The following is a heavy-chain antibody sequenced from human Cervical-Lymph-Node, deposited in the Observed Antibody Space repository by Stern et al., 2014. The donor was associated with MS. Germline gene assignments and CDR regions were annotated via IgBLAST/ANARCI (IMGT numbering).Heavy chain of an antibody. D-gene: IGHD6-13*01. CDR3: ARMAAAGPFDF. CDR1: RGSISSSF. J-gene: IGHJ4*02. V-gene: IGHV4-59*01. CDR2: IYNAGNT. Sequence: QVQLQESGPGLVKPSETLSLSCTVSRGSISSSFWSWLRQPPGKGLDWIGYIYNAGNTNYNPSLKSRVTISVDTSKNQFSLKLSSVTAADTAVYYCARMAAAGPFDFWGQGTLVTVSS.